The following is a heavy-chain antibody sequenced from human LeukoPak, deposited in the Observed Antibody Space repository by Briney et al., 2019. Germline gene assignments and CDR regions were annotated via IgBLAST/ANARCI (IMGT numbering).Heavy chain of an antibody. D-gene: IGHD2-2*02. Sequence: SQTLSLTCAVSGGSISSGGYSWSWIRQPPGKGLEWIGYIYHSGSTYYNPSLKSRVTISVDRSKNQFFLKLSSLTAADTAVYYCASSPRTYCSSTSCYRWFDPWGQGTLVTVSS. J-gene: IGHJ5*02. CDR2: IYHSGST. V-gene: IGHV4-30-2*01. CDR3: ASSPRTYCSSTSCYRWFDP. CDR1: GGSISSGGYS.